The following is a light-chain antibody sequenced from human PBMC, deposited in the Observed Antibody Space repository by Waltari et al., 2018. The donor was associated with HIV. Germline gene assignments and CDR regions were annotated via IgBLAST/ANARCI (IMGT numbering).Light chain of an antibody. CDR1: SSDVGGYNY. CDR2: DVT. J-gene: IGLJ3*02. Sequence: HSALTQPASVSGSPGQSITISCTGTSSDVGGYNYVSWYQQHPGKATKLMIYDVTKRPSWVSNRFSCSKSCNTASLTISGLQAEDEADYYCCSYAGSSIPVVFGGGTKLTVL. V-gene: IGLV2-23*02. CDR3: CSYAGSSIPVV.